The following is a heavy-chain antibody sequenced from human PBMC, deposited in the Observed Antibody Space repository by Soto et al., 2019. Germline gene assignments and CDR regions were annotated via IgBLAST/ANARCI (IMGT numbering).Heavy chain of an antibody. V-gene: IGHV3-23*01. CDR3: AKGISSITYGGNPGDY. J-gene: IGHJ4*02. D-gene: IGHD4-17*01. CDR1: GFTFSSYA. Sequence: GGSLRLSCAASGFTFSSYAMSWVRQAPGKGLEWVSAISGSGGSTYYADSVKGRFTISRDNSKNTLYLQMNSLRAEDTAVYYCAKGISSITYGGNPGDYWGQGTLVTVSS. CDR2: ISGSGGST.